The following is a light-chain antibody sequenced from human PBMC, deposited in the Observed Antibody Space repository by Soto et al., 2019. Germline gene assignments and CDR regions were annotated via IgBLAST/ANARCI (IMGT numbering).Light chain of an antibody. CDR3: PAWDNSLSWHV. CDR1: SSNIGSNY. V-gene: IGLV1-47*02. J-gene: IGLJ1*01. CDR2: NNN. Sequence: QSVLTQPPSASGTPGQRVTISCSGSSSNIGSNYVYWYQQLPGTAPKLLIYNNNQRPSGVPDRFSGSKSGTSASLAISGLQSEDEADYYCPAWDNSLSWHVFGTGTKLTVL.